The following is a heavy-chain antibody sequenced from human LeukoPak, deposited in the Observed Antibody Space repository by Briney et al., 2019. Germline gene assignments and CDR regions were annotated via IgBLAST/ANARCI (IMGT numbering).Heavy chain of an antibody. V-gene: IGHV3-48*03. CDR3: VTSSITIFGVVPYHMDV. Sequence: GGSLRLSCAASGFTFSSYEMNWVRQAPGKGLEWVSYISSSGSTIYYADSVKGRFSISRDNAKKSLYLQMNSLRAEDTAVYYCVTSSITIFGVVPYHMDVWGKGTTVTVSS. D-gene: IGHD3-3*01. CDR1: GFTFSSYE. CDR2: ISSSGSTI. J-gene: IGHJ6*03.